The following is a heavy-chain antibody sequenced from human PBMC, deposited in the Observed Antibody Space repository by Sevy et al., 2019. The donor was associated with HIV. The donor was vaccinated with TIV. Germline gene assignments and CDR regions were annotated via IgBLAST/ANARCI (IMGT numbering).Heavy chain of an antibody. Sequence: GGSLRLSCAASGFTVSSNYMSWVRQAPGKGLEWVSVIYSGGSTYYEDSVKGRFTISRDNSKNTLYLQMNSLRAEDTAVYYCARNAIAAREGDFDYWGQGTLVTVSS. CDR3: ARNAIAAREGDFDY. V-gene: IGHV3-53*01. J-gene: IGHJ4*02. D-gene: IGHD6-6*01. CDR1: GFTVSSNY. CDR2: IYSGGST.